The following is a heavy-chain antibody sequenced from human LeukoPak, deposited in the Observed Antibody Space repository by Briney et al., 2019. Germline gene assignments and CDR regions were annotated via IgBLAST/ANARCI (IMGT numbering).Heavy chain of an antibody. CDR2: ISAHHGQT. CDR3: AGSLGYCTSNLCYLKY. V-gene: IGHV1-18*01. CDR1: GYRSNSYG. Sequence: ASVKVSCKTSGYRSNSYGITWVRQVAGQGLEWMGWISAHHGQTEYAPKLQDRVTMTTDTYTNTAYMELRSLRSDDTAVCYCAGSLGYCTSNLCYLKYWGQGTLVTVSS. J-gene: IGHJ4*02. D-gene: IGHD2-2*01.